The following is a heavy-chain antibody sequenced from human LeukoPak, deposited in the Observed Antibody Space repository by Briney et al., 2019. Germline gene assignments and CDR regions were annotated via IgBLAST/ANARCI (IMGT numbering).Heavy chain of an antibody. CDR1: GFTFSNAW. J-gene: IGHJ6*03. CDR2: IKTKTDGETT. V-gene: IGHV3-15*01. Sequence: GGSLRLSCAASGFTFSNAWMSWVRQAPGKGLEWVGRIKTKTDGETTDYAAPVKGRFTISRDDSKNTLYLQMNSLKTEDTAVYYCTTNITIFYVASASYYYVDVWGKGTTVTVSS. D-gene: IGHD3-3*01. CDR3: TTNITIFYVASASYYYVDV.